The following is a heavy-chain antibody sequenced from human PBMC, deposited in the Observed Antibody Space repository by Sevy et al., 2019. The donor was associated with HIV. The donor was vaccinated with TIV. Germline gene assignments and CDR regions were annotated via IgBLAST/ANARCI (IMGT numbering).Heavy chain of an antibody. CDR2: ISYDGSNK. CDR3: AKDQETDAGLDAFDI. Sequence: GGSLRLSCAASGFTFSSYGMHWVRQAPGKGLEWVAVISYDGSNKYYADSVKGRFTISRDNSKNTLYLQMNSLRAEDTAVDYCAKDQETDAGLDAFDIWGQGTMVTVSS. CDR1: GFTFSSYG. V-gene: IGHV3-30*18. J-gene: IGHJ3*02.